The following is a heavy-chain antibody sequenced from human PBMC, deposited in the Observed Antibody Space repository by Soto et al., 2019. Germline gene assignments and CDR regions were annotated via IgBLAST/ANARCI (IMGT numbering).Heavy chain of an antibody. CDR1: GFTVSSNF. Sequence: EVQLVETGGGLFQPGGSLRLSCAASGFTVSSNFMSWVRQAPGKGLEWVSVIYRGAETYYADSVKGRFTISRDNSKNTLYLQMNSLRAEDTAVFYCARGKEDYGESGSFDYWGQGTLVTVSS. D-gene: IGHD4-17*01. CDR2: IYRGAET. CDR3: ARGKEDYGESGSFDY. V-gene: IGHV3-53*02. J-gene: IGHJ4*02.